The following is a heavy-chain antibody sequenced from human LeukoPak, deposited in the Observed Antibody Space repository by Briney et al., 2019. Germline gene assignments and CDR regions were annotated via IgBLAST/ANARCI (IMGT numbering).Heavy chain of an antibody. V-gene: IGHV3-23*01. CDR1: GFIFSNHY. J-gene: IGHJ4*02. CDR2: ISGSGGST. CDR3: AKASGTTVIWHY. D-gene: IGHD1-1*01. Sequence: GGSLRLSCAVSGFIFSNHYMHWVRHAPGKGLEWVSAISGSGGSTYYADSVKGRFTISRDNSKNTLYLQMNTLRAEDTAVYYCAKASGTTVIWHYWGQGTLVTVSS.